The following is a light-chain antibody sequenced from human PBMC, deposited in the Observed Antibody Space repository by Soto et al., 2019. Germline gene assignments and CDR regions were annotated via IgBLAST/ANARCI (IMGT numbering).Light chain of an antibody. V-gene: IGKV3-20*01. Sequence: EIVMTQSPATLSLSPGERATLSCRASQSVGKYLVWYQQKPGQAPRLLIYDTSSRATGIPDRFSGSGSGTDFTLTITRLEPEDFAVFYCQQYGTSEIIFGQGTRLEIK. CDR2: DTS. J-gene: IGKJ5*01. CDR1: QSVGKY. CDR3: QQYGTSEII.